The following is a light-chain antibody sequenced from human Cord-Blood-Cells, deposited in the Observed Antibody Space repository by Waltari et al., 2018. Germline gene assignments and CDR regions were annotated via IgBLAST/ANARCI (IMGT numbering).Light chain of an antibody. Sequence: QSALTQPPSVSGSPGQSVTIPCTGPSSDVGSYNRVSWYQQPPGTAPKLMIYEVSKRPSGVPDRFSGSKSGNTASLTISGLQAEDEADYYCSSYTSSSTYVFGTGTKVTVL. CDR1: SSDVGSYNR. CDR2: EVS. V-gene: IGLV2-18*02. J-gene: IGLJ1*01. CDR3: SSYTSSSTYV.